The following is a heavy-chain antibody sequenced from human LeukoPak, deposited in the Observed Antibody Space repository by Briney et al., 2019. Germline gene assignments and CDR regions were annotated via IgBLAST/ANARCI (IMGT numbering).Heavy chain of an antibody. CDR3: ARGLAYYYESSAYFLDY. CDR1: GFTVSSNY. CDR2: IYSGGST. D-gene: IGHD3-22*01. Sequence: AGESLRLSCAASGFTVSSNYMSWVRQAPGKGLEWVSVIYSGGSTYYADSVKGRFTISRDNSKKGRFTISRDNSKNTLYMQMNSLRAEDTAVYYCARGLAYYYESSAYFLDYWGQGTLVTVSS. V-gene: IGHV3-66*01. J-gene: IGHJ4*02.